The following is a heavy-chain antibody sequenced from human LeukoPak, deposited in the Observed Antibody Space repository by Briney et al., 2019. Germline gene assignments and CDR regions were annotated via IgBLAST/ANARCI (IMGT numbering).Heavy chain of an antibody. D-gene: IGHD2-2*01. Sequence: PGGSLRLSCAASGFTFSRYDMHWVRQATGKGLEWVSAIGTAGDTYYPGSVKGRFTISRENAKNSLYLQMNSLRAGDTAVYYCARGSSAHWYFDLWGRGTLVTVSS. J-gene: IGHJ2*01. V-gene: IGHV3-13*01. CDR3: ARGSSAHWYFDL. CDR1: GFTFSRYD. CDR2: IGTAGDT.